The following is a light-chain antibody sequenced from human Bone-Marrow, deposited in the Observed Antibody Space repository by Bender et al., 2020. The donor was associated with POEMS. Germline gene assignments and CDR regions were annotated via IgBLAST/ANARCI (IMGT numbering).Light chain of an antibody. CDR3: CSYAGGSTYV. CDR2: EVS. CDR1: SSDVGSYNL. J-gene: IGLJ1*01. Sequence: QSALTQPASVSGSPGLSITISCTGTSSDVGSYNLVSWYQQHPGKAPKLMIYEVSKRPSGVSNRFSGSKSGNTASLTISGLQAEDEADYYCCSYAGGSTYVFGTGTEVTVL. V-gene: IGLV2-23*02.